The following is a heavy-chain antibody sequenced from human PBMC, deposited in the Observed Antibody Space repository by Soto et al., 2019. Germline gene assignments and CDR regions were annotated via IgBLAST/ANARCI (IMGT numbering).Heavy chain of an antibody. CDR2: IRGDGSST. Sequence: EVQLVESGGGLVQPGGSLRLSCAASGFTFSFYWMHWVRQAPGKGLVWVSRIRGDGSSTSYADSLKGRFTISRDNAKNTLYVQMNSLRVEDTAVYYCARGVSSGWDYYFDYWGQGTLVTVSS. CDR3: ARGVSSGWDYYFDY. V-gene: IGHV3-74*01. D-gene: IGHD6-19*01. J-gene: IGHJ4*02. CDR1: GFTFSFYW.